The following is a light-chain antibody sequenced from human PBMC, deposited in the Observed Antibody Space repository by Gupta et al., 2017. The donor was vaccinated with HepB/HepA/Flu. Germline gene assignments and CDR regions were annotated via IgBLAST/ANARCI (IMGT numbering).Light chain of an antibody. CDR3: QAWDNTLVI. CDR2: EDT. CDR1: RLGDKY. J-gene: IGLJ2*01. Sequence: SYDLSQPPSVSLSPGQTASITCSGNRLGDKYASWYQQKPGQSPIVVTYEDTKRPSGIPERFSASNSGNTATLTISGTQAMDEADYYCQAWDNTLVIFGGGTKLTVL. V-gene: IGLV3-1*01.